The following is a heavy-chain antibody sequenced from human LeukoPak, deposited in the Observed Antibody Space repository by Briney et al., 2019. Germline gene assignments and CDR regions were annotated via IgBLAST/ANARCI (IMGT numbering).Heavy chain of an antibody. Sequence: PSETLYLTCTVSGGSISSSSYYWGWIRQPPGKGLEWIGSIYYSGSTYYNPSLKSRVTISVDTSKNQFSLKLSSVTAADTAVYYCASPYSQENVWGKGTTVTVSS. CDR2: IYYSGST. D-gene: IGHD6-13*01. CDR3: ASPYSQENV. V-gene: IGHV4-39*01. J-gene: IGHJ6*04. CDR1: GGSISSSSYY.